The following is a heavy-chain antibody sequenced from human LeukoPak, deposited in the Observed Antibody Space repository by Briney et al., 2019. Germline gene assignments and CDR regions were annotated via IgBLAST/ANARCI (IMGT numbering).Heavy chain of an antibody. J-gene: IGHJ6*02. D-gene: IGHD2-15*01. V-gene: IGHV3-21*01. CDR1: GFALKSYS. Sequence: GRSLRLSCAGSGFALKSYSLSWVRQAPGKGLEWVSSISSTSAYIYYADSVKGRFTISRDNSKNTLYLQMNSLRAEDTAVYYCASGGYFYYYGMDVWGQGTTVTVSS. CDR3: ASGGYFYYYGMDV. CDR2: ISSTSAYI.